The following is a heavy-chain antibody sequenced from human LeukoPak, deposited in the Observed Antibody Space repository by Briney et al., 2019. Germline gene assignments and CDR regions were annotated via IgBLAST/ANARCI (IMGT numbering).Heavy chain of an antibody. V-gene: IGHV4-4*09. Sequence: SETLSLTCSVSGDSLSRHFWSWIRQPPGKGLEWIGFIFGSGGTNYDPSLRSRVTLSEDTSKNLFYLKLTSVTAADTAVYYCARNVGWYTHDSWGQGTLVTVSS. CDR2: IFGSGGT. CDR1: GDSLSRHF. D-gene: IGHD6-19*01. CDR3: ARNVGWYTHDS. J-gene: IGHJ4*02.